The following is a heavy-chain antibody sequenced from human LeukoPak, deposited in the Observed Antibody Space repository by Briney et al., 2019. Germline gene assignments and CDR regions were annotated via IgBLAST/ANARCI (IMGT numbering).Heavy chain of an antibody. CDR2: IIPILGIA. Sequence: GASVKVSCKASGGTFSSYAISWVRQAPGQGLEWMGRIIPILGIANYAQKFQGRVTITADKSTSTAYMELSSLRSEDTAVYYCARVSSTMVRGVQGGLDYWGQGTLVTVSS. CDR1: GGTFSSYA. D-gene: IGHD3-10*01. CDR3: ARVSSTMVRGVQGGLDY. V-gene: IGHV1-69*04. J-gene: IGHJ4*02.